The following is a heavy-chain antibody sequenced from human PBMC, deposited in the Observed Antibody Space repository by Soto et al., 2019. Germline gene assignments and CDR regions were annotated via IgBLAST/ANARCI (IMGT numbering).Heavy chain of an antibody. J-gene: IGHJ6*02. CDR1: GDSVSSNSAA. V-gene: IGHV6-1*01. D-gene: IGHD6-6*01. CDR2: TYYRSKWYN. Sequence: SQTLSLTCAISGDSVSSNSAAWNWIRQSPSRGLEWLGRTYYRSKWYNDYAVSVKSRITINPDTSKNQFSLQLNSVTPEDTAVYYCARDSISSSSHRQSYYYYGMDVWGQGTTVTVSS. CDR3: ARDSISSSSHRQSYYYYGMDV.